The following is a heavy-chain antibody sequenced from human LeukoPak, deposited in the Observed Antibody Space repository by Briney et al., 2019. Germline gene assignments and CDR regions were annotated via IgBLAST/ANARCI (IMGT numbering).Heavy chain of an antibody. V-gene: IGHV1-69*06. D-gene: IGHD5-12*01. CDR2: IIPIFGTA. CDR3: ARAFSSGYDRWIYYFDY. Sequence: SVKVSCKASGGTFSSYAISWVRQAPGQGLEWMGGIIPIFGTANCAQKFQGRVTITADKSTSTAYMELSSLRSEDTAVYYCARAFSSGYDRWIYYFDYWGQGTLVTVSS. CDR1: GGTFSSYA. J-gene: IGHJ4*02.